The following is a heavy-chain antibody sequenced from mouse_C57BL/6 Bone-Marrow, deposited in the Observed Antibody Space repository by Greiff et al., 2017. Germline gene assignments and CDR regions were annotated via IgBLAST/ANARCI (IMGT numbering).Heavy chain of an antibody. CDR2: IYPRSGNT. V-gene: IGHV1-81*01. Sequence: VQLQQSGAELARPGASVKLSCKASGYTFTSYGISWVKQRTGQGLEWIGEIYPRSGNTYYNEKFKGKATLTADKSSSTAYMQLSSLTSEDSAVYYCARSYYGSSYNYWGQGTTLTVSS. J-gene: IGHJ2*01. CDR1: GYTFTSYG. CDR3: ARSYYGSSYNY. D-gene: IGHD1-1*01.